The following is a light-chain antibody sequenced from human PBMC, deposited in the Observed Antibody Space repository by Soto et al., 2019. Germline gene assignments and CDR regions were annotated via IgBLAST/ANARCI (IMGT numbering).Light chain of an antibody. Sequence: EVVLTQSPGTLSLSPGERATFSSRPGQVVGSGNVAWYPQKPGQAPRLLIYGASRRATGIPDRFSGSGSGTDFTFTISRLEPEDFAVYYCHQYGTSPLTFGGGTKVEMK. V-gene: IGKV3-20*01. J-gene: IGKJ4*01. CDR3: HQYGTSPLT. CDR1: QVVGSGN. CDR2: GAS.